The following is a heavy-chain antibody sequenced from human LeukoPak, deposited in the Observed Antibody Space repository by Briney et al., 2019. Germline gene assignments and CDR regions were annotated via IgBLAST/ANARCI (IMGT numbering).Heavy chain of an antibody. Sequence: GESLKISCNGSGYSFTTYWIAWVRQMPGKGLEWMGIIYPGDSDTRYSPSFQGQVTISADKSISTAYLPWSSLKASATAMYYCARGEDGSGNYVWFDPWGQGPLVTVSS. CDR2: IYPGDSDT. V-gene: IGHV5-51*01. D-gene: IGHD3-22*01. CDR3: ARGEDGSGNYVWFDP. J-gene: IGHJ5*02. CDR1: GYSFTTYW.